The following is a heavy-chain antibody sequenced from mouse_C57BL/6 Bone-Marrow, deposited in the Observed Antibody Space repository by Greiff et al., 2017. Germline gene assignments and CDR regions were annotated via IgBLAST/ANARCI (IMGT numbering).Heavy chain of an antibody. CDR1: GYTFTSYD. V-gene: IGHV1-85*01. Sequence: VQLLQSGPELVKPGASVKLSCKASGYTFTSYDIHWVKQRPGQGLEWIGWIHPRDGSTKYNEKFKGKATLTVDTSSSTAYMELHSLTSEDSAVYVCARDYYSGNCYFDVWGSGTTGTVSA. CDR3: ARDYYSGNCYFDV. D-gene: IGHD2-12*01. CDR2: IHPRDGST. J-gene: IGHJ1*01.